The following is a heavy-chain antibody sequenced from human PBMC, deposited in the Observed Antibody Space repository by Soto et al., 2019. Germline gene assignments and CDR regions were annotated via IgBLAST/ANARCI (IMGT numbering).Heavy chain of an antibody. CDR3: ARGPLVPAAPYYYYGMDV. J-gene: IGHJ6*02. CDR2: ISGSGGST. CDR1: GFTFSSYA. D-gene: IGHD2-2*01. V-gene: IGHV3-23*01. Sequence: PGGYLRLSCAASGFTFSSYAMSWVRQAPGKGLEWVSAISGSGGSTYYADSVKGRFTISRDNSKNTLYLQMNSLRAEDTAVYYCARGPLVPAAPYYYYGMDVWCQGTTVTVSS.